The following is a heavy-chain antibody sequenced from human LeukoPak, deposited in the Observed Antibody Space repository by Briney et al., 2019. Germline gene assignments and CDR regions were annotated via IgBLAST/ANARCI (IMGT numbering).Heavy chain of an antibody. CDR3: AKGPHLNDYGDYQPFDY. CDR2: ISGSGGST. Sequence: GGSLRLSCAASGFTFSSYAMSWVRQAPGKGLEWVSAISGSGGSTYYADSVKGRFTISRDNSKNTLYLQMNSLRAEDTAVYYCAKGPHLNDYGDYQPFDYWGQGTLVTVSS. D-gene: IGHD4-17*01. CDR1: GFTFSSYA. V-gene: IGHV3-23*01. J-gene: IGHJ4*02.